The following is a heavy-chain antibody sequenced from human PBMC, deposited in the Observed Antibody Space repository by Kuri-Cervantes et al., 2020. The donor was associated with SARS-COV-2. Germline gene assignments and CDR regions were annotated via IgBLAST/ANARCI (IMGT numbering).Heavy chain of an antibody. CDR2: IYYSGST. Sequence: GSLRLSCTVSGGSVSSGSYYWSWIRQPPGKGLEWIGYIYYSGSTNYNPSLKSRVTISADTSKNQFSLKLSSVTAADAAVYYCARGITIFGVVMDLGWFDPWGQGTLVTVSS. V-gene: IGHV4-61*01. D-gene: IGHD3-3*01. CDR1: GGSVSSGSYY. J-gene: IGHJ5*02. CDR3: ARGITIFGVVMDLGWFDP.